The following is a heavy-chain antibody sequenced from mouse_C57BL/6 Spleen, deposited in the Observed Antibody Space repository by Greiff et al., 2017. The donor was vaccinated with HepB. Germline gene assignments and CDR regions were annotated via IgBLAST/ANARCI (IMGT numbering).Heavy chain of an antibody. V-gene: IGHV5-15*01. CDR3: ARRGKGYYAMDY. CDR2: ISNLAYSI. CDR1: EFTFSDYG. Sequence: EVKVVESGGGLVQPGGSLKLSCAASEFTFSDYGMAWVRQAPRKGPEWVAFISNLAYSIYYAYTVTGRFTISRENAKNTLYLEMSSLRSEDTAMYYCARRGKGYYAMDYWGQGTSVTVSS. J-gene: IGHJ4*01.